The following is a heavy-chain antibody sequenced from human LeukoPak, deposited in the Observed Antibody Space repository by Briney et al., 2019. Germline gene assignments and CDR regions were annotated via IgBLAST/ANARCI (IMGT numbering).Heavy chain of an antibody. CDR3: ASMVRGVTLDP. D-gene: IGHD3-10*01. J-gene: IGHJ5*02. Sequence: SETLSLTCAVSSGSLSGYSWGWIRQPPGKGLEWVGEISHSGITNYNASLKSRVTISVDRSKNQFSLKLSSVTAADTAVYYCASMVRGVTLDPWGQGTLVTVSS. CDR2: ISHSGIT. V-gene: IGHV4-34*01. CDR1: SGSLSGYS.